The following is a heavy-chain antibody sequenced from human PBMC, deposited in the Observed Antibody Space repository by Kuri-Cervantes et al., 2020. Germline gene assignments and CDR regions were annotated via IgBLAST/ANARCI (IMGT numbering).Heavy chain of an antibody. D-gene: IGHD3-22*01. Sequence: SVKVSCKASGGTFNNYVISWVRQAPGQGLEWMGGIIPIFATANYAQQFQGRVTITTDESTSTAYMELSSLRSEDTAVYYCAREQGRGRITMIRQDAFDIWGQGTMVTVSS. CDR1: GGTFNNYV. CDR3: AREQGRGRITMIRQDAFDI. CDR2: IIPIFATA. J-gene: IGHJ3*02. V-gene: IGHV1-69*05.